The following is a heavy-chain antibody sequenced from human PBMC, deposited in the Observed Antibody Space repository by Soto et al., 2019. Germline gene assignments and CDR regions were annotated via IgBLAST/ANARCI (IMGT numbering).Heavy chain of an antibody. CDR1: GYTFTSYD. D-gene: IGHD3-3*01. Sequence: ALVKVSCKASGYTFTSYDINWVRQATGQGLEWMGWMNPNSGNTGYAQKFQGRVTMTRNTSISTAYMELSSLRSEDTAVYYCASPARNYDFWSGYSFDIWGQGTMVTVSS. CDR3: ASPARNYDFWSGYSFDI. J-gene: IGHJ3*02. V-gene: IGHV1-8*01. CDR2: MNPNSGNT.